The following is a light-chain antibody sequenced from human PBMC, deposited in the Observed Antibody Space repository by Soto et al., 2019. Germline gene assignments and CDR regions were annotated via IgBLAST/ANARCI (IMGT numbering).Light chain of an antibody. CDR3: SSYTSSSTQV. Sequence: QSALTQPASVSGSPGQSITISCTGTSSDVGGYNYVSWYQQHPGKAPKRMIYDVSNRPSGVSNRFSGSKSGNTASLTISGRQAEDESDYYCSSYTSSSTQVFGTGTKVTV. CDR2: DVS. J-gene: IGLJ1*01. CDR1: SSDVGGYNY. V-gene: IGLV2-14*01.